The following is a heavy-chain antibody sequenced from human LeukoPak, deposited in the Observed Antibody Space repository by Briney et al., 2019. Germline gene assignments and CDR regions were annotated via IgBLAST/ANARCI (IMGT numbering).Heavy chain of an antibody. CDR2: IYYSGST. Sequence: SETLSLTCTVSGGSISSYYWSWIRQPPGKGLEWIGYIYYSGSTNYNPSLKSRVTISVDRSKNQFSLNLDSVTAADTAVYYCARSWAGMYYPFYYFDFWGQGTLVSVSS. CDR3: ARSWAGMYYPFYYFDF. V-gene: IGHV4-59*12. J-gene: IGHJ4*02. CDR1: GGSISSYY. D-gene: IGHD3-10*01.